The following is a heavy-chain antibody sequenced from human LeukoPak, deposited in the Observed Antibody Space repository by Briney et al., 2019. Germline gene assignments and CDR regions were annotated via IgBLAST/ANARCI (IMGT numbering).Heavy chain of an antibody. V-gene: IGHV3-23*01. CDR3: AKGKINHNGAFDV. J-gene: IGHJ3*01. Sequence: GGSLRLSCAASGFTYSSYAMSWVRQAPGKGLEWVSIINDRGITTYYAGSMKGRFTVSRDNSKNTLYLQMNSLRAEDTAVYYCAKGKINHNGAFDVWGQGTMVTVSS. CDR1: GFTYSSYA. CDR2: INDRGITT. D-gene: IGHD1-14*01.